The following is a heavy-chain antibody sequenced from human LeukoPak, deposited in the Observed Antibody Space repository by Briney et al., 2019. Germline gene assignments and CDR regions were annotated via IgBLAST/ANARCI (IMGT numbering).Heavy chain of an antibody. J-gene: IGHJ5*02. D-gene: IGHD1-26*01. Sequence: GESLKISCKGSGYGSGYSFTSHWIAWVRQMPGKGLEWMGIIYPRDSNTIYSPSFQGQVTISVDTSINTAYLQWISLKASDTAMYYCARRVKGSVSWFDPWGQGTLVTVSS. V-gene: IGHV5-51*01. CDR2: IYPRDSNT. CDR1: GYSFTSHW. CDR3: ARRVKGSVSWFDP.